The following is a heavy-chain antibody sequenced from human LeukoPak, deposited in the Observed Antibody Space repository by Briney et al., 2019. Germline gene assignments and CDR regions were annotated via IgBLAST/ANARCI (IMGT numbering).Heavy chain of an antibody. CDR1: GFTFSSYG. V-gene: IGHV3-NL1*01. CDR3: ARDRITMVRGVMTEEYFQH. D-gene: IGHD3-10*01. Sequence: GGSLRLSCAASGFTFSSYGMHWVRQAPGKGLEWVSVIYSGGSTYYADSVKGRFTISRDNSKNTLYLQMNSLRAEDTAVYYCARDRITMVRGVMTEEYFQHWGQGTLVTVSS. J-gene: IGHJ1*01. CDR2: IYSGGST.